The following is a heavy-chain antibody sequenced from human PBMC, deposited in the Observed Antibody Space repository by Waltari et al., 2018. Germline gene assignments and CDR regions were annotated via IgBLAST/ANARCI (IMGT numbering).Heavy chain of an antibody. CDR3: ARRWDRFGPQGWYFDL. D-gene: IGHD3-3*01. V-gene: IGHV4-38-2*01. CDR2: IYHSGST. CDR1: GYSISSGYY. J-gene: IGHJ2*01. Sequence: QVQLQESGPGLVKPSETLSLTCAVSGYSISSGYYWGWLRPPPGKGLEWIGSIYHSGSTYYNPSLKSRVTISVDTSKNQFSLKLSSVTAADTAVYYCARRWDRFGPQGWYFDLWGRGTLVTVSS.